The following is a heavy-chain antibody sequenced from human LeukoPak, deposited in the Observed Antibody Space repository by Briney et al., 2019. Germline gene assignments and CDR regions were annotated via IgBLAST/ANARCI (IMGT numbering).Heavy chain of an antibody. CDR3: ARDPYRYGTNWFDP. D-gene: IGHD4-17*01. J-gene: IGHJ5*02. CDR1: GYTFTSYG. CDR2: ISAYNGNT. Sequence: ASVKVSCKASGYTFTSYGISWVRQAPGQGLEWMGWISAYNGNTNYAQKLQGRVTMTTDTSTSTAYMELRSLRSDDTAVYYCARDPYRYGTNWFDPWGQGTLVTVSS. V-gene: IGHV1-18*01.